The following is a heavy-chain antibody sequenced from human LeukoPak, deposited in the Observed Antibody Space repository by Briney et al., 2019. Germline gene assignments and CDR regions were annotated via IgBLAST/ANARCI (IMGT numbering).Heavy chain of an antibody. CDR3: AKDTPTTGYHLDS. V-gene: IGHV3-30*02. J-gene: IGHJ4*02. D-gene: IGHD1-1*01. Sequence: GGSLRLSCAASGFTPSLYGMHWVPHAPGRRREWVAFIRYDGSDKSYADSVKGRFTISRDNSENTLYLQINSLRVEDTAVYYCAKDTPTTGYHLDSWGQGTLVTVSS. CDR2: IRYDGSDK. CDR1: GFTPSLYG.